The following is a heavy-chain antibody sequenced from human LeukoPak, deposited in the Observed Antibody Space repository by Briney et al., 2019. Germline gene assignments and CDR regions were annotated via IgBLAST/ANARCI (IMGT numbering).Heavy chain of an antibody. V-gene: IGHV5-51*01. D-gene: IGHD3-16*01. CDR3: ARQGEYSICRFYYFDY. J-gene: IGHJ4*02. CDR2: IYPGDSDT. CDR1: GYSFTSFW. Sequence: GESLQISCKGSGYSFTSFWIGWVGQVPGKGMEWMGIIYPGDSDTRYSPAFQGQVTTSADKSISTAYLQWSSLKASDTAMYYCARQGEYSICRFYYFDYGGQGTLVTVSS.